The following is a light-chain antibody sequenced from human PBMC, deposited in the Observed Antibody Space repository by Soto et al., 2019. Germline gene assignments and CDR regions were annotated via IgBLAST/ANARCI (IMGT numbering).Light chain of an antibody. V-gene: IGLV2-14*01. CDR1: SSDVGGYNY. J-gene: IGLJ2*01. CDR3: SSYTSSSTLVV. Sequence: QSALTQPASVSGSPGQSITISCTGTSSDVGGYNYVSWYQQHPGKAPKLMNYDVSNRPSGVSNRFSGSKSGNTASLTISGLQAEDEADYYCSSYTSSSTLVVFGGGTQLTVL. CDR2: DVS.